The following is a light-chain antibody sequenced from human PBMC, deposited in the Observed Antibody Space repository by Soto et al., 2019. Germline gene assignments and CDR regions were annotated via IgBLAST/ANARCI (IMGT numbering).Light chain of an antibody. CDR2: DAS. CDR3: QQYGRT. V-gene: IGKV3-11*01. Sequence: EVVLTQSPATLSLSPGERATLSCRASQSVSRHLAWYQQKPGQAPRLLILDASDRATGIPARFSGSGSGTNFTLTISSLEPEDFVVYYCQQYGRTFGQGTKVEIK. J-gene: IGKJ1*01. CDR1: QSVSRH.